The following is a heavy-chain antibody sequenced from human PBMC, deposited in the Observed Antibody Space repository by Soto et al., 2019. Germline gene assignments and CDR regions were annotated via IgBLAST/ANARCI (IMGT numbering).Heavy chain of an antibody. CDR1: GYTFTSYG. V-gene: IGHV1-18*04. D-gene: IGHD3-10*01. Sequence: GASVKVSCKASGYTFTSYGISCVRQAPGQGLEWMGWISAYNGNTNYAQKLQGRVTMTTDTSTSTAYMELRSLRSDDTAVYYCARDRYYYGSGTYYYYGMDVWGQGTTVTVS. J-gene: IGHJ6*02. CDR2: ISAYNGNT. CDR3: ARDRYYYGSGTYYYYGMDV.